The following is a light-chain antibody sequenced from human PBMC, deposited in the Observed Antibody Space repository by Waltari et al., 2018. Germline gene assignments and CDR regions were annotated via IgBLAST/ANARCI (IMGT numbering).Light chain of an antibody. Sequence: DIQMTQSPSTLSASVGDRVTITCRANQSISSWLAWYQQNPGQAPKLLIYKASSLESGGASRFSGSGSGTEVTLTISSLQPDDLATYYCQQYKSYPYTCGQGTKLEIQ. V-gene: IGKV1-5*03. CDR1: QSISSW. J-gene: IGKJ2*01. CDR3: QQYKSYPYT. CDR2: KAS.